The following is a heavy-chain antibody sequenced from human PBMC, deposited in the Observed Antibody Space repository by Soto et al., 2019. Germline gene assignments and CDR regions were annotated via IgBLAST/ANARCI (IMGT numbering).Heavy chain of an antibody. V-gene: IGHV3-9*01. Sequence: QLVESGGGLVQPGRSLRLSCVASGFRFDEYAIHWVRQAPGKGLEWVSGISWDSGSINYAGSVSGRFTVSRDNAKNSIYLHMTIPSSEDTAFYYCAKIVTRHSLVPVFDQWGQGALVSVSS. CDR3: AKIVTRHSLVPVFDQ. CDR1: GFRFDEYA. J-gene: IGHJ4*02. D-gene: IGHD2-21*01. CDR2: ISWDSGSI.